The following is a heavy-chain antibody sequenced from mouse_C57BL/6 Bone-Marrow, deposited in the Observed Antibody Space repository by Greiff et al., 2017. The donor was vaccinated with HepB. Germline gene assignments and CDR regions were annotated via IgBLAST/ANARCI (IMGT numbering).Heavy chain of an antibody. J-gene: IGHJ2*01. CDR2: IYPGSGNT. Sequence: VQLQESGPELVKPGASVKISCKASGYSFTSYYIHWVKQRPGKGLEWIGWIYPGSGNTKYNEKFKGKATLTADTSSSTAYMQISSLTSEDSAVYYCARYVYYFDYWGQGTTLTVSS. V-gene: IGHV1-66*01. CDR3: ARYVYYFDY. CDR1: GYSFTSYY.